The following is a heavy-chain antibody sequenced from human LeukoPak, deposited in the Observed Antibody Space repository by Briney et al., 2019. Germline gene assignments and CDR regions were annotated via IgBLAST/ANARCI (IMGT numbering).Heavy chain of an antibody. CDR2: INTNTGNP. V-gene: IGHV7-4-1*02. CDR3: ARDVGDTAMVPRYNWFDP. J-gene: IGHJ5*02. CDR1: GYTYTSYA. Sequence: GASVKVSCKASGYTYTSYAMNWVRQAPGQGLEWMGWINTNTGNPTYAQGFTGRFVFSLDTSVSTAYLQISSLKAEDTAVYYCARDVGDTAMVPRYNWFDPWGQGTLVTVSS. D-gene: IGHD5-18*01.